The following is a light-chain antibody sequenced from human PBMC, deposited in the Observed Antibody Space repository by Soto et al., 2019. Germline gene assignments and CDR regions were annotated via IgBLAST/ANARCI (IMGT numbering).Light chain of an antibody. V-gene: IGLV2-14*01. Sequence: QSVMSQPACVSGSPGQSITISCTGTSSDVGGYNYVSWYQQHPGKAPRLMIYDVSNRPSGVSNRFSGSKSGNTASLTISGLQAEDEADYYCSSYTSSSTLGYVFGTGTKVTV. CDR3: SSYTSSSTLGYV. CDR2: DVS. J-gene: IGLJ1*01. CDR1: SSDVGGYNY.